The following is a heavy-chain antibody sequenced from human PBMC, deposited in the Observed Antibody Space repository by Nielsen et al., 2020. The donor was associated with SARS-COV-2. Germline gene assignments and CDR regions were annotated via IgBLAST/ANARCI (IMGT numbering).Heavy chain of an antibody. CDR2: IYYSGST. CDR1: GGSISSYY. Sequence: SETLSLTCTVSGGSISSYYWSWIRQPPGKGLEWIGYIYYSGSTNYNPSLKSRVTISLDTSKNQFSVILSSVTAADTAVYYCARDYYGDYLDAFDIWGQGTMVTVSS. J-gene: IGHJ3*02. CDR3: ARDYYGDYLDAFDI. V-gene: IGHV4-59*01. D-gene: IGHD4-17*01.